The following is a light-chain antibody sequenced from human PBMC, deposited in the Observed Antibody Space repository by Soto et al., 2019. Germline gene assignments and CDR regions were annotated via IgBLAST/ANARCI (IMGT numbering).Light chain of an antibody. J-gene: IGKJ1*01. V-gene: IGKV3-20*01. Sequence: EIVLTQSPGTLSLSPGERATLSCRASQSVSSSYLAWYQQKPGQAPTLLIYGASSRATGIPDRFSGSGSGTDFTLTISRLEPEDFALYYCQQYGSSPTFGQGTKVEIK. CDR2: GAS. CDR1: QSVSSSY. CDR3: QQYGSSPT.